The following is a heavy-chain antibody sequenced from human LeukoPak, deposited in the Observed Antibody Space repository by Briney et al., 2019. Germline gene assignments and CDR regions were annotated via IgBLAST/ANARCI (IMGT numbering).Heavy chain of an antibody. V-gene: IGHV5-51*01. J-gene: IGHJ5*02. D-gene: IGHD3-3*01. CDR2: IYPGGSDT. CDR3: ARQYYDFWSGNRGIDP. CDR1: GYSFTSYW. Sequence: GESLKISCKGSGYSFTSYWIGWVRQMPGKGLECMGIIYPGGSDTRYSPSFQGQVTISADKSISTAYLQWSSLKASDTAMYYCARQYYDFWSGNRGIDPWGQGTLVTVSS.